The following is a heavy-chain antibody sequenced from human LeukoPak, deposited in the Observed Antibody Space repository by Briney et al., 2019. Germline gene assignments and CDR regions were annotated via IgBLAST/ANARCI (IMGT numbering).Heavy chain of an antibody. V-gene: IGHV6-1*01. CDR2: TYYMSKWYN. Sequence: SQTLSLTCAISGDSVSSNSATWNWLRQSPSRGLEWLGRTYYMSKWYNDYAVSVKSRITINPDTSKNRFPLQLNSVTPEDTAVYYCARADYYSAMDVWGQGTAVAVSS. CDR1: GDSVSSNSAT. CDR3: ARADYYSAMDV. J-gene: IGHJ6*02.